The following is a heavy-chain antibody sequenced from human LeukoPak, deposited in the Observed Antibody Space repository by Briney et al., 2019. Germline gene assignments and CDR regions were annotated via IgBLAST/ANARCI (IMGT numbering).Heavy chain of an antibody. CDR3: ARESRRRIDY. CDR1: EFSVGSNY. J-gene: IGHJ4*02. CDR2: IYTGGTT. D-gene: IGHD2-2*01. Sequence: GGSLRLSCAASEFSVGSNYMTWVRQAPGKGLEWVSLIYTGGTTYYADSVKGRFTISRDNSKNILYLQMNSLRPEDTAVYYCARESRRRIDYWGQGTLVTVSS. V-gene: IGHV3-53*01.